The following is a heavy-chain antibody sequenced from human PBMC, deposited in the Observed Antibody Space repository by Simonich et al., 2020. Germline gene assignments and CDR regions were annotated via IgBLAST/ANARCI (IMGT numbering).Heavy chain of an antibody. Sequence: QVQLQQWGAGLLKPSETLSLTCAVYGGSFSGYYWSWIRQPPGKGLEWIGEINHSGSTNYNPSLKGRVTISVDTSKNQFSLKLSSVTAADTVVYYCARRANWNWYFDLWGRGTLVTVSS. J-gene: IGHJ2*01. CDR3: ARRANWNWYFDL. CDR1: GGSFSGYY. D-gene: IGHD1-1*01. V-gene: IGHV4-34*01. CDR2: INHSGST.